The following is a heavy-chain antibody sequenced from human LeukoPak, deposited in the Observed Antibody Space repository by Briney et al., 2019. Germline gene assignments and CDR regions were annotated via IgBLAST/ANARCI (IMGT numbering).Heavy chain of an antibody. CDR3: TTDLLWFGESSQN. Sequence: MTGGSLRLSCAASGFTFSNAWMSWVRQAPGKGLEWVGRIKSKTDGGTTDYAAPVKGRFTISRDDSKNTLYLQMNSLKTEDTAVYYCTTDLLWFGESSQNWGQGTLVTVSS. CDR1: GFTFSNAW. D-gene: IGHD3-10*01. J-gene: IGHJ4*02. V-gene: IGHV3-15*01. CDR2: IKSKTDGGTT.